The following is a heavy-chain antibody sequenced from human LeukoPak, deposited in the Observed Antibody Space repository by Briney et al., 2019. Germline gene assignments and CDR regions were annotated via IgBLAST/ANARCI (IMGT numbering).Heavy chain of an antibody. CDR2: IYTSGST. J-gene: IGHJ4*02. Sequence: SETLSLTCTVSGGSISNYHWSWIRQPAGKGLEWIGLIYTSGSTNYNPSLKSRVTMSVDTSKNQFSLKLSSVTAADTAVYFCARTPIYYYDNSGYYNWGQGTLVTVSS. V-gene: IGHV4-4*07. CDR1: GGSISNYH. D-gene: IGHD3-22*01. CDR3: ARTPIYYYDNSGYYN.